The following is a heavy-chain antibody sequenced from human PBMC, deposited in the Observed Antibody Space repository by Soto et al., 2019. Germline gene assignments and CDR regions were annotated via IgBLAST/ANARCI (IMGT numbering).Heavy chain of an antibody. CDR2: IYHSGST. CDR3: ARVGSNSSSWYEGDWFDP. V-gene: IGHV4-4*02. CDR1: GGSISSSNW. J-gene: IGHJ5*02. Sequence: PSETLSLTCAVSGGSISSSNWWSWVRQPPGKGLEWIGEIYHSGSTNYNPSLKSQVTISVDKSKNKFSLKLSSMTAADTALYYCARVGSNSSSWYEGDWFDPWGQGTLVTVS. D-gene: IGHD6-13*01.